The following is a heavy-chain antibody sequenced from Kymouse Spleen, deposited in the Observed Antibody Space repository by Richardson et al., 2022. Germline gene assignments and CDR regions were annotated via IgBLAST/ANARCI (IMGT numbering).Heavy chain of an antibody. Sequence: QVQLQQWGAGLLKPSETLSLTCAVYGGSFSGYYWSWIRQPPGKGLEWIGEINHSGSTNYNPSLKSRVTISVDTSKNQFSLKLSSVTAADTAVYYCARGVSKQQLVNYFDYWGQGTLVTVSS. J-gene: IGHJ4*02. CDR2: INHSGST. V-gene: IGHV4-34*01. CDR3: ARGVSKQQLVNYFDY. D-gene: IGHD6-13*01. CDR1: GGSFSGYY.